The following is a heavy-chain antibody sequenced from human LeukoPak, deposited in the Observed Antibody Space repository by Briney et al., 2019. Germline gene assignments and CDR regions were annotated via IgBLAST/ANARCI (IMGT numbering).Heavy chain of an antibody. Sequence: PSETLSLTCTVSGGAISTEYWSWIRQPPGKGLQWIGYIYYSGTTNYSPSLKSRVTMSVDTTKNQFSLKPTSVTAADTAVYYCARGPTSEYEPLTWYFDLWGRGTLVTVSS. D-gene: IGHD6-6*01. CDR2: IYYSGTT. CDR3: ARGPTSEYEPLTWYFDL. J-gene: IGHJ2*01. V-gene: IGHV4-59*01. CDR1: GGAISTEY.